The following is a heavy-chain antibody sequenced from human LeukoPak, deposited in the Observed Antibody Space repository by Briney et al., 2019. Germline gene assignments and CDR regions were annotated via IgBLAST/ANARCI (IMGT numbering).Heavy chain of an antibody. J-gene: IGHJ4*02. D-gene: IGHD2-15*01. Sequence: QSGGSLRLSCAASGFTFSSYGMHWVRQAPGKGLEWVAAIWSDGSSKYYADSVKGRFTISRDNSNNTLYLQMNSLRVEDTAVYYCARDHYCSGGSCLYFDYWGQGTLVTVSS. CDR1: GFTFSSYG. CDR2: IWSDGSSK. V-gene: IGHV3-33*01. CDR3: ARDHYCSGGSCLYFDY.